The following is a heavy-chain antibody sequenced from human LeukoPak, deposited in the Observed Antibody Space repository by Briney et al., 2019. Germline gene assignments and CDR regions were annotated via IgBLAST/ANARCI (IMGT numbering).Heavy chain of an antibody. J-gene: IGHJ6*03. V-gene: IGHV1-18*01. CDR1: GYTFTSYG. D-gene: IGHD5-12*01. CDR3: ARFIVATINYYYYYYMDV. Sequence: ASVKVSCKASGYTFTSYGISWVRQAPGQGLEWMGWISAYNGNTNYAQKLQGRVTMTTDTSTSTAYMELRSLRSDDTAVYYCARFIVATINYYYYYYMDVWGKGATVTVSS. CDR2: ISAYNGNT.